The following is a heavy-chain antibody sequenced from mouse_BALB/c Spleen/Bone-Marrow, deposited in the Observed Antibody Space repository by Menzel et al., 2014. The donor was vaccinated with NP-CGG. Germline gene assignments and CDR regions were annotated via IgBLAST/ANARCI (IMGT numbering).Heavy chain of an antibody. V-gene: IGHV1-80*01. CDR3: ASVYDYGRGYAMDY. CDR1: GYAFSNYG. CDR2: IYPGDGDT. J-gene: IGHJ4*01. Sequence: VKLVESGAEVMRPGSSVNIPCKASGYAFSNYGMNWVKQRPGQGLEWIGQIYPGDGDTNYNGKFKGRVTLTADKSSSTAYMQLSSLTSEDSAVYFCASVYDYGRGYAMDYWGQGTSVTVSS. D-gene: IGHD2-4*01.